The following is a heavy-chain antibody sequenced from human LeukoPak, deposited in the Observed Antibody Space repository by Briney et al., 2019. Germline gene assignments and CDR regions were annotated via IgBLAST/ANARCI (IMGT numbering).Heavy chain of an antibody. D-gene: IGHD2-2*01. CDR2: IIPIFGTA. CDR3: ARVVPEDIVVVPAAIWRGWFDP. V-gene: IGHV1-69*13. Sequence: ALVKVSCKASGGTFSSYAISWVRQAPGQGLEWMGGIIPIFGTANYAQKFQGRVTITADESTSTAYMELSSLRSEDTAVYYCARVVPEDIVVVPAAIWRGWFDPWGQGTLVTVSS. CDR1: GGTFSSYA. J-gene: IGHJ5*02.